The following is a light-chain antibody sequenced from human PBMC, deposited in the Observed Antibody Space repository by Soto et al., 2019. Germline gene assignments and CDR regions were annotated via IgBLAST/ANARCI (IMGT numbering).Light chain of an antibody. CDR1: SSDVGAYNY. CDR2: DVT. CDR3: SSYTRTSTYV. Sequence: QSALTQPASVSGSPGQSITISCTGTSSDVGAYNYVSWYQQHPGKVPKLMIYDVTNRPSGVSNRFSGSKSGNTASLTITGLQAEDEADYYCSSYTRTSTYVFGAGTXVTVL. J-gene: IGLJ1*01. V-gene: IGLV2-14*01.